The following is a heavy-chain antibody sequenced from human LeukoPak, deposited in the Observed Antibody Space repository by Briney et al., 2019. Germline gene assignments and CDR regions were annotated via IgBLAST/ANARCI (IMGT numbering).Heavy chain of an antibody. J-gene: IGHJ3*02. CDR3: AADRDRYYYDSSGFRAFDI. V-gene: IGHV1-58*01. CDR2: IVVGSGNT. Sequence: GASVKVSCKASGFTFTSSAVQWVRQARGQRLEWIGWIVVGSGNTNYAQKFQERVTTTRDMSTSTAYMELSSLRSEDTAVYYCAADRDRYYYDSSGFRAFDIWGQGTMVTVSS. CDR1: GFTFTSSA. D-gene: IGHD3-22*01.